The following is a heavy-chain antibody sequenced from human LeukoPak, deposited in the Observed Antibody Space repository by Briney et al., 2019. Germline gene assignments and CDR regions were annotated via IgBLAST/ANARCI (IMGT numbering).Heavy chain of an antibody. Sequence: GGSLRLSCAASGFTFSRYSMNWVRQAPGKGLEWVSSISSSSSYIYYADSVKGRFSISRDNAKNSLYLQMNSLRAEDTAVYYCAVIPYDSSGYSSAFDIWGQGTMVTVSS. V-gene: IGHV3-21*01. CDR3: AVIPYDSSGYSSAFDI. J-gene: IGHJ3*02. D-gene: IGHD3-22*01. CDR1: GFTFSRYS. CDR2: ISSSSSYI.